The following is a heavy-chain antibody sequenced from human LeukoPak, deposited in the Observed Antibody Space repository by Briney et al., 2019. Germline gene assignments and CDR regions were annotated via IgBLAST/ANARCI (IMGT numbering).Heavy chain of an antibody. Sequence: GASVKVSCEASGYTFTTYYMHWVRQAPGRGLEWVGIINPSGDSTSYTQKFQGRVTMTRDTSTSTVYMELSSLRSEDTAVYYCARPRLRYSTTDAFDIWGQGTMVTVSS. CDR2: INPSGDST. J-gene: IGHJ3*02. V-gene: IGHV1-46*01. CDR3: ARPRLRYSTTDAFDI. CDR1: GYTFTTYY. D-gene: IGHD3-9*01.